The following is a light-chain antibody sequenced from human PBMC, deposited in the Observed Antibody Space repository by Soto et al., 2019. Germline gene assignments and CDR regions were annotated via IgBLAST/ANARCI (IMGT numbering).Light chain of an antibody. V-gene: IGKV1-12*01. Sequence: DIQMTQSPASVSAAVGDRFTITCRASQGISSWLGWYQQKPGKAPKLLIYAASSLQSGVPSRFSGSGSGTDFTLTISSLQPEDFATYYCQQANNLPPTFGQGTRLDIK. J-gene: IGKJ2*01. CDR3: QQANNLPPT. CDR2: AAS. CDR1: QGISSW.